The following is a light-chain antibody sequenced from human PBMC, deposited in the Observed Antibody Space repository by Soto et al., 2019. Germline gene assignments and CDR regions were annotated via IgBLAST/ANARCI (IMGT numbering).Light chain of an antibody. J-gene: IGKJ5*01. CDR3: QQFGSSSPIT. CDR2: GSS. Sequence: EVVLTQSPDTLSLCPGDRATLSCRASPFVGSRFLAWYQQKPGQTPRLLIYGSSSRATGIPDRFSASGSGTGFTLTISILEPEDFAVYHCQQFGSSSPITFGQGTRLEIK. V-gene: IGKV3-20*01. CDR1: PFVGSRF.